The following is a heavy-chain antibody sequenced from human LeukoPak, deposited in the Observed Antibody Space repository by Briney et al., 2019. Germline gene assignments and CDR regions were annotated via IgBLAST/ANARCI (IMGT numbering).Heavy chain of an antibody. D-gene: IGHD1-1*01. CDR1: GGSFSGYY. Sequence: PSETLSLTCAVYGGSFSGYYWSWIRQPPGKGLEWIGEINHSGSTNYNPPLKSRVTISVDTSKNQFSLKLSSVTAADTAVYYCAPEQTSKLDAFDIWGQGTMVTVSS. CDR2: INHSGST. CDR3: APEQTSKLDAFDI. J-gene: IGHJ3*02. V-gene: IGHV4-34*01.